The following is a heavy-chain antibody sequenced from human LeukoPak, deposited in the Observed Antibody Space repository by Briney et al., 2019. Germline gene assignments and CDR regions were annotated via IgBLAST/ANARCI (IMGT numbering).Heavy chain of an antibody. CDR1: GGSISSSSYY. CDR3: AGEGLRYSDWSGDY. V-gene: IGHV4-39*07. D-gene: IGHD3-9*01. Sequence: SETLSLTCTVSGGSISSSSYYWGWIRQPPGKGLEWIGSIYYSGSTYYNPSLKSRVTISVDTSKNQFSLKLSSVTAADTAVYYCAGEGLRYSDWSGDYWGQGTLVTVSS. CDR2: IYYSGST. J-gene: IGHJ4*02.